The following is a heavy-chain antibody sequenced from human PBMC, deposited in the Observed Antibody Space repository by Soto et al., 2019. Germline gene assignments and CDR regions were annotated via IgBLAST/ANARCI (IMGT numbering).Heavy chain of an antibody. J-gene: IGHJ4*02. D-gene: IGHD5-12*01. CDR3: AHSGGGCDNSRDYFDY. CDR1: GFSLTSSGVG. Sequence: SGPTLVNPTRTLTLTCTFSGFSLTSSGVGVVWIRQPPGKALEWLALTYWNGNDRYSPSLRRRLAIKKATSENQVVLTMTNMDPVDTATYYCAHSGGGCDNSRDYFDYWGQGILVTVSS. V-gene: IGHV2-5*01. CDR2: TYWNGND.